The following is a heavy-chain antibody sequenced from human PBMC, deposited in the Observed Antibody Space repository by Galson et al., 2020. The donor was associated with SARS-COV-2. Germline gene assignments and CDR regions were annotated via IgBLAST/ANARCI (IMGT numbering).Heavy chain of an antibody. CDR2: VPYDGSNN. J-gene: IGHJ4*02. CDR3: AKNRAPKGSTSWYYFDY. D-gene: IGHD6-13*01. V-gene: IGHV3-30*02. CDR1: GLTFSFYG. Sequence: GGSLRLSCAASGLTFSFYGMHWVRQAPGKGLEWVAYVPYDGSNNYYADSVRGRFTISRDDSKNMLYLQMNSLRAEDTAVYYCAKNRAPKGSTSWYYFDYWGQGSLVTVSS.